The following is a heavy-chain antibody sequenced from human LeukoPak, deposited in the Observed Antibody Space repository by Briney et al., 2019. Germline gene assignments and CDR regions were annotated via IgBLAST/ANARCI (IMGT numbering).Heavy chain of an antibody. CDR2: IYYGGGT. D-gene: IGHD4-17*01. V-gene: IGHV4-59*01. J-gene: IGHJ5*01. CDR3: ARERGDYDSDNWFDS. CDR1: GASIGSYF. Sequence: SETLSLTCTVSGASIGSYFWSWIRQPPGKGLEWIGYIYYGGGTNYSPSFESRITISVDTSKNQISLNLTSVTAADTAIYYCARERGDYDSDNWFDSWGQGTLVTVSS.